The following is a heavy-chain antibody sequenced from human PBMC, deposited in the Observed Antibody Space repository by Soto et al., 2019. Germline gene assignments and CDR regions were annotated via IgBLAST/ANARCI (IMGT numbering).Heavy chain of an antibody. Sequence: QVQLVESGGGVVQPGRSLRLSCAASGFTFSSYAMHWVRQAPGKGLEWVAVISYDGSNKYYADSVKGRFTISRDNSKNTLYLQMNSLRAEDTAVYYCARGAAAGTVYYYYGMDVWGQGTTVTVSS. D-gene: IGHD6-13*01. V-gene: IGHV3-30-3*01. CDR3: ARGAAAGTVYYYYGMDV. CDR2: ISYDGSNK. CDR1: GFTFSSYA. J-gene: IGHJ6*02.